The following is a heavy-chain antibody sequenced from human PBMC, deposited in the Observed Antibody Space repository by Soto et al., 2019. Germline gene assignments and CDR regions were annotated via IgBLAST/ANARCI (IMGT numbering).Heavy chain of an antibody. CDR2: LIPIYDAP. J-gene: IGHJ6*02. CDR3: ARVRDPHLDHYGLDV. V-gene: IGHV1-69*06. CDR1: GFTFNVYG. Sequence: ASVKVSCKTSGFTFNVYGINWVRQAPGQGLEWMGGLIPIYDAPNYAQKFRDRVTITADKSTTTVYLELSSLTSEDTAVYFCARVRDPHLDHYGLDVWGQGTTVTVSS.